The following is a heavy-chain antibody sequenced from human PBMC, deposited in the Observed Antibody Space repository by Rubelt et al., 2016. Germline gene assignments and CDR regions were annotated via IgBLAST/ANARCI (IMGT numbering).Heavy chain of an antibody. V-gene: IGHV3-15*07. J-gene: IGHJ4*02. D-gene: IGHD5-18*01. CDR3: TTKTAMVSDYDY. Sequence: WVDRIKSKTAGGATDYAAPVKDRFTMSRDDSKNTLYLQMNSLKTEDTAVYYCTTKTAMVSDYDYWGQGTLITVSS. CDR2: IKSKTAGGAT.